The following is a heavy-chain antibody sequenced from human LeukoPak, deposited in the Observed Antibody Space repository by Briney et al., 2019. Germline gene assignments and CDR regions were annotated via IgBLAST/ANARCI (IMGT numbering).Heavy chain of an antibody. CDR3: ARDSGPYYGSGSP. CDR1: GYTFTGYY. D-gene: IGHD3-10*01. CDR2: INPNSGGT. V-gene: IGHV1-2*02. J-gene: IGHJ5*02. Sequence: GASVKVSCKASGYTFTGYYMHWVRQAPGQGLEWMGWINPNSGGTNYAQKFQGRVTMTRDTSISTAYMELSRLRSDDTAVYYCARDSGPYYGSGSPWGQGTLVTVSS.